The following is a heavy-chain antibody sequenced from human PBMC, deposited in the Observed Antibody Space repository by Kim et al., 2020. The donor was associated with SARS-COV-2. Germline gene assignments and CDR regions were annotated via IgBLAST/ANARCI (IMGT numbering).Heavy chain of an antibody. CDR3: AREELGTGWVRFDP. V-gene: IGHV7-4-1*02. Sequence: ASVKVSCKASGYTFTSYAMNWVRQAPGQGLEWMGWINTNTGNPTYAQGFTGRFVFSLDTSVSTAYLQISSLKAEDTAVYYCAREELGTGWVRFDPWGQGTLVTVSS. J-gene: IGHJ5*02. CDR1: GYTFTSYA. D-gene: IGHD7-27*01. CDR2: INTNTGNP.